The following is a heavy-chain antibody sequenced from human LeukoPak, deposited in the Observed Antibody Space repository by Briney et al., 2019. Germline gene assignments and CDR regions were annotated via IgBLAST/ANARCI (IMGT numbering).Heavy chain of an antibody. J-gene: IGHJ6*03. V-gene: IGHV4-39*07. CDR2: IYYSGST. CDR1: GGSISSSSYY. Sequence: ETSETLSLTCTVSGGSISSSSYYWGWIRQPPGKGLEWIGSIYYSGSTNYNPSLKSRVTISVDTSKNQFSLKLSSVTAADTAVYYCARVATYYYGSGSYYYYYYYMDVWGKGTTVTISS. D-gene: IGHD3-10*01. CDR3: ARVATYYYGSGSYYYYYYYMDV.